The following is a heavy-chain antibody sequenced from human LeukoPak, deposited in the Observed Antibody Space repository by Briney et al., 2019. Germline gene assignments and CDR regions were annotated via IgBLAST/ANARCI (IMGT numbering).Heavy chain of an antibody. CDR2: IYYSGST. J-gene: IGHJ4*02. D-gene: IGHD5-12*01. Sequence: SETLSLICTVSTDSFSSYFWSWIRQPPGKGLEWIGYIYYSGSTNYNPSLKSRVTISVDTSKNQFSLKLSSVTAADTAVYYCARQERGYSGYESDYWGQGTLVTVSS. CDR3: ARQERGYSGYESDY. CDR1: TDSFSSYF. V-gene: IGHV4-59*08.